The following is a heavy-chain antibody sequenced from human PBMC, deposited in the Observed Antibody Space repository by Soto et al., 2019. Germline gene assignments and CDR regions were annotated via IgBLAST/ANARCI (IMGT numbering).Heavy chain of an antibody. CDR1: GFTFSRYA. J-gene: IGHJ1*01. CDR2: IGGSGDST. CDR3: ATDSRGVNSVEHFPH. Sequence: EVQLLDSGGTLVQPGGSLRLSCAASGFTFSRYAMSWVRQAPGKGLEWVSAIGGSGDSTHYADSVKGRFAISRDNSKNMVYLQMNSLRAEDTAVYYCATDSRGVNSVEHFPHWGHGTLVTVSS. D-gene: IGHD2-21*01. V-gene: IGHV3-23*01.